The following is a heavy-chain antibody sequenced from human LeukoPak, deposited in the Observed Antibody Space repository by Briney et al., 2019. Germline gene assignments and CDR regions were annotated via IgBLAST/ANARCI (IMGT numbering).Heavy chain of an antibody. V-gene: IGHV3-48*04. CDR2: ISSSSSTI. Sequence: GGSLRLSCAASGFTFSSYSMNWVRQAPGKGLEWVSYISSSSSTIYYADSVKGRFTISRDNAKNSLYLQMNSLRAEDTAVYYCARSYSSGWYLFDYWGQGTLVTVSS. CDR3: ARSYSSGWYLFDY. CDR1: GFTFSSYS. D-gene: IGHD6-19*01. J-gene: IGHJ4*02.